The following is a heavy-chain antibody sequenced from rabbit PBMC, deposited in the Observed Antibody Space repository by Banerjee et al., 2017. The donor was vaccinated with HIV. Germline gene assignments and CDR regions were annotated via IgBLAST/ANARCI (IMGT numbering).Heavy chain of an antibody. CDR3: AGSLVDNANL. CDR2: IYTSSGNT. D-gene: IGHD1-1*01. V-gene: IGHV1S45*01. Sequence: QEQLVESGGGLVKPGASLTLSCKASGFSFSNKYVMCWVRQAPGKGLEWIACIYTSSGNTVYASWAKGRFTISKTSPTTVTLQMTSLTVADTATYLCAGSLVDNANLWGPGTLVTVS. CDR1: GFSFSNKYV. J-gene: IGHJ4*01.